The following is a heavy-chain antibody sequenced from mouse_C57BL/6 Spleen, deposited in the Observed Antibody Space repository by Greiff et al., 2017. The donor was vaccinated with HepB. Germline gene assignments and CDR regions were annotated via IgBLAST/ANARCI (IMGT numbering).Heavy chain of an antibody. CDR1: GYAFTNYL. D-gene: IGHD1-1*01. CDR2: INPGSGGT. Sequence: VQLVESGAELVRPGTSVKVSCKASGYAFTNYLIEWVKQRPGQGLEWIGVINPGSGGTNYNEKFKGKATLTADKSSSTAYMQLSSLTSEDSAVYFCARDTTVVDYFDYWGQGTTLTVSS. J-gene: IGHJ2*01. CDR3: ARDTTVVDYFDY. V-gene: IGHV1-54*01.